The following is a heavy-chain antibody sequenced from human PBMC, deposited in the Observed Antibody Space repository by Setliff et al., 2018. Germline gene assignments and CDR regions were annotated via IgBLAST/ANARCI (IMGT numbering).Heavy chain of an antibody. J-gene: IGHJ5*02. V-gene: IGHV1-2*02. D-gene: IGHD3-16*01. CDR1: GYIFAGYY. CDR3: ARVAIMGPPS. Sequence: ASVKVSCKASGYIFAGYYMHWVRQTPGQGLEWMGWINPISGGANYAQKFQGRVTMTRDTSITTAYMELSSLRSDDTAVYYCARVAIMGPPSWGQGPWSPSPQ. CDR2: INPISGGA.